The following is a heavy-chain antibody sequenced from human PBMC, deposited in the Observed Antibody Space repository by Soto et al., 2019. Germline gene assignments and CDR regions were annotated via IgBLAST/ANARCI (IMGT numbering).Heavy chain of an antibody. Sequence: TLSLTCAVSGGSISSFVYSWSWIRQPPGKGLEWIGYIYHSGSTYYNPSLKSRVTISVDRSKNQFSLKLSSVTAADTAVYYCARENNVLPGGYFDYWGQGTLVTVSS. D-gene: IGHD3-10*01. CDR2: IYHSGST. CDR1: GGSISSFVYS. CDR3: ARENNVLPGGYFDY. V-gene: IGHV4-30-2*01. J-gene: IGHJ4*02.